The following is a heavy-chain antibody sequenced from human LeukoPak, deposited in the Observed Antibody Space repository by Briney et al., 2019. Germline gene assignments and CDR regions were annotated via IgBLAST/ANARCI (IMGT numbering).Heavy chain of an antibody. J-gene: IGHJ4*02. CDR2: IYTSGST. Sequence: SETLSLTCSVSGGSISSYYWSWIRQPPGKGLEWIGYIYTSGSTNYNPSLKSRVTISVDTSKNQFSLKLSSVTAADTAVYYCASSPVDSSGYLDYWGQGTLVTVSS. CDR3: ASSPVDSSGYLDY. CDR1: GGSISSYY. V-gene: IGHV4-4*09. D-gene: IGHD3-22*01.